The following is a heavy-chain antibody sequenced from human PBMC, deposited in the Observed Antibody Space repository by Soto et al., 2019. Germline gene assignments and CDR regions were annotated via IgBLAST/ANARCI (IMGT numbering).Heavy chain of an antibody. Sequence: SATLSLTSTGYDGYFREHYWSWLIQPHGKGLEGIGEINHSGSTNYNPSLKSRVTISVDTSKNQFSLKLSSVTAADTAVYYCARGVRNSNYYYYYYYGTDGCGQGTTVTVS. CDR3: ARGVRNSNYYYYYYYGTDG. V-gene: IGHV4-34*01. CDR2: INHSGST. CDR1: DGYFREHY. J-gene: IGHJ6*02. D-gene: IGHD4-4*01.